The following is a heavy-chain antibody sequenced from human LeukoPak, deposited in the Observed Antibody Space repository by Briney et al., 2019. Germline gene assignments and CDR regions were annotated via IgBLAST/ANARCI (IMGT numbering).Heavy chain of an antibody. J-gene: IGHJ4*02. CDR2: ISAYNGNT. D-gene: IGHD3-16*01. CDR3: ARDRIMFGVGGPSEPYDY. V-gene: IGHV1-18*01. Sequence: ASVKVSCKASGYTFTSYGISWVRQAPGQGLEWMGWISAYNGNTNYAQKLQGRVTMTTDTSTSTAYMELRSLRSDDTAVYYCARDRIMFGVGGPSEPYDYWGQGTLVTVSS. CDR1: GYTFTSYG.